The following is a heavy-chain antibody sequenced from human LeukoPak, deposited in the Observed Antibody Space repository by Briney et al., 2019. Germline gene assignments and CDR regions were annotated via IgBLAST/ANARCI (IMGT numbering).Heavy chain of an antibody. D-gene: IGHD3-16*01. V-gene: IGHV3-7*03. CDR1: GFIFKDYW. J-gene: IGHJ5*02. Sequence: GGSLRLSCAASGFIFKDYWMIWVRQAPGKGLEWVANIKQDGSEKYYVDSVKGRFTISRDNAKNSLYLQMNALRAEDTAMYYCAKDAQPRSRWFDPWGQGTLVTVSS. CDR3: AKDAQPRSRWFDP. CDR2: IKQDGSEK.